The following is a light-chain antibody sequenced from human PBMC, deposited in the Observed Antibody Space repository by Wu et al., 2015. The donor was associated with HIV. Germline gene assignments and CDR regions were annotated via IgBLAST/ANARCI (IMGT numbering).Light chain of an antibody. V-gene: IGKV3-11*01. J-gene: IGKJ3*01. CDR2: GAF. CDR3: HQYLYAPFN. CDR1: QSISVY. Sequence: EIVLTQSPATLSLSPGERATLSCRASQSISVYLAWYQHKPGQAPRLLIYGAFIRATGVPDRFSGSGSGTDFTLTISRLEPEDFAVYYCHQYLYAPFNFGPGTKVDI.